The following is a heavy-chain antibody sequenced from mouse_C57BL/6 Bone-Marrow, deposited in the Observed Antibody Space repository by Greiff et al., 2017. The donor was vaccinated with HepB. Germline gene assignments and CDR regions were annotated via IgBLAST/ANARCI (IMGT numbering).Heavy chain of an antibody. CDR3: ARRGRGYDKDYAMDY. V-gene: IGHV1-82*01. CDR1: GYAFSSSW. J-gene: IGHJ4*01. CDR2: IYPGDGDT. D-gene: IGHD2-2*01. Sequence: QVHVKQSGPELVKPGASVKISCKASGYAFSSSWMNWVKQRPGKGLEWIGRIYPGDGDTNYNGKFKGKATLTADKSSSTAYMQLSSLTSEDSAVYFCARRGRGYDKDYAMDYWGQGTSVTVSS.